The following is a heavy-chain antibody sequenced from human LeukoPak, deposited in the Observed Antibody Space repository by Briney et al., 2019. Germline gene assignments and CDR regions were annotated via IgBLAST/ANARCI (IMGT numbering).Heavy chain of an antibody. D-gene: IGHD5-12*01. Sequence: ASVKVSCKASGYTFTSYGISWVRQAPGQGLEWMGWISAYNGNTNYAQKLQGRVTMTTDTSTSTAYMELRSLRSDDTAVYYCARSHIAYSGYDHIGYWGQGTLVTVSS. CDR1: GYTFTSYG. J-gene: IGHJ4*02. CDR2: ISAYNGNT. V-gene: IGHV1-18*01. CDR3: ARSHIAYSGYDHIGY.